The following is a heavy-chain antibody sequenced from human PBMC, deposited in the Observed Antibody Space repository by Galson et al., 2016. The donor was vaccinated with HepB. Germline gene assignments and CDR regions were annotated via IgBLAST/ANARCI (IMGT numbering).Heavy chain of an antibody. CDR1: GFPFSVYS. CDR2: ISYDGGNT. J-gene: IGHJ4*02. CDR3: ARRVDRRRDFDY. V-gene: IGHV3-30-3*01. Sequence: SLRLSCAASGFPFSVYSMHWVRQAPGKGLEWLAVISYDGGNTYYADSVKGRFTISKDNSKNMLYLHMNSLRTEDTALYFCARRVDRRRDFDYWGQGTLVTVSS.